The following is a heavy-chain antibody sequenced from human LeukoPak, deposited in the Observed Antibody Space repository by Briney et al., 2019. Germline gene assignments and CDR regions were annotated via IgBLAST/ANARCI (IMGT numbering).Heavy chain of an antibody. J-gene: IGHJ6*03. CDR1: GFTFSSYS. CDR3: AKVATGTAYYYYYYMDV. D-gene: IGHD1-1*01. Sequence: GGSLRLSCAVSGFTFSSYSMNWVRQAPGKGLEWVSAISGSGGSTYYADSVKGRFTISRDNSKNTLYLQMNSLRAEDTAVYYCAKVATGTAYYYYYYMDVWGKGTTVTVSS. V-gene: IGHV3-23*01. CDR2: ISGSGGST.